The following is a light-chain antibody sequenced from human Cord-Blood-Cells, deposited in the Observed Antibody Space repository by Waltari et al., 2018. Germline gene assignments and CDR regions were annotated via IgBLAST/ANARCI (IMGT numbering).Light chain of an antibody. Sequence: EIVMTPSPATLSVSPGERANFSCSASQSVSSNLAWYQQKPGQAPRLLIYGASTRATGIPARFSGSGSGTEFTLTISSLQSEDFAVYYCQQYNNWPPWTFGQGTKVEIK. V-gene: IGKV3-15*01. J-gene: IGKJ1*01. CDR2: GAS. CDR3: QQYNNWPPWT. CDR1: QSVSSN.